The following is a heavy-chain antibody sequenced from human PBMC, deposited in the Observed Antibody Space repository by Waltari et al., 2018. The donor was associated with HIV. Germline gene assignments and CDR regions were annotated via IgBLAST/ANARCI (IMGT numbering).Heavy chain of an antibody. D-gene: IGHD3-16*01. Sequence: QVQLVQSGAEVKKPGSSVKVSCKASGGAFSSYTINWVRKAPGQGLEWLGRIIPMSNTPNNAQKFQGRVTITADKSTSTAYMELTSLRSDDTAVYYCASARETMGVDFDSWGLGTQVTVSS. CDR2: IIPMSNTP. CDR1: GGAFSSYT. V-gene: IGHV1-69*08. CDR3: ASARETMGVDFDS. J-gene: IGHJ4*02.